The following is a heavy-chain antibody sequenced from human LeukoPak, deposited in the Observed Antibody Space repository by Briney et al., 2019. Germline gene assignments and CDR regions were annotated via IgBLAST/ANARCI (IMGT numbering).Heavy chain of an antibody. CDR2: INPNSGGT. V-gene: IGHV1-2*02. CDR1: GYTFTDYY. D-gene: IGHD3-22*01. J-gene: IGHJ4*02. CDR3: AREGAFYESTYYSRPIDY. Sequence: GASVKVSCKASGYTFTDYYMHWVRQAPGQGLEWMGWINPNSGGTNYAQKFQDRVTLTRDTSISTAYMELRRLRSDDTAVYYCAREGAFYESTYYSRPIDYWGQGTLVTVSS.